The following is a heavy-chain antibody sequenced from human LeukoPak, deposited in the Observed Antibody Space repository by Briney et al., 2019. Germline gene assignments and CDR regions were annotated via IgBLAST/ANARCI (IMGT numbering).Heavy chain of an antibody. V-gene: IGHV1-46*01. D-gene: IGHD4-23*01. CDR3: ARAVVRPPVYCDY. CDR1: GYTFTGYH. Sequence: GASVKVSCETSGYTFTGYHMHWVRQAPGQGLEWMGIINPSGGSTSYAQKFQGRVTMTRDTSTSTVYMELSSLRSEDTAVYYCARAVVRPPVYCDYWGQGTLVTVSS. CDR2: INPSGGST. J-gene: IGHJ4*02.